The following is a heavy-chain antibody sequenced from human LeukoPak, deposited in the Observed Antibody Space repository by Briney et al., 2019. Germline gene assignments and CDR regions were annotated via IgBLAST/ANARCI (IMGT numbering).Heavy chain of an antibody. D-gene: IGHD3-10*01. J-gene: IGHJ5*02. CDR2: ISAYNGNT. CDR3: ARVGSTYYYGSGANPWDWFDP. Sequence: ASVKVSCKASGYTFTSYGISWVRQAPGQGLEWMGWISAYNGNTNYAQKLQGRVTITADESTSTAYMELSSLRSEDTAVYYCARVGSTYYYGSGANPWDWFDPWGQGTLVTVSS. V-gene: IGHV1-18*01. CDR1: GYTFTSYG.